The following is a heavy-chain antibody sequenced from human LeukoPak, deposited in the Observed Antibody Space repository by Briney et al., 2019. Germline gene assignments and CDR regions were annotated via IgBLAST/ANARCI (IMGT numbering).Heavy chain of an antibody. D-gene: IGHD7-27*01. V-gene: IGHV3-23*01. CDR1: GFTFGSYG. CDR2: ITGSSTWT. J-gene: IGHJ2*01. Sequence: PGGSLRLSCEASGFTFGSYGMTWVRQAPGKGLEWVSGITGSSTWTYHADSVRGRFTISRDNSKNTLHLQMNNLTADDTAIYYCARELVSLGTGYFDLWGRGTLVTVSS. CDR3: ARELVSLGTGYFDL.